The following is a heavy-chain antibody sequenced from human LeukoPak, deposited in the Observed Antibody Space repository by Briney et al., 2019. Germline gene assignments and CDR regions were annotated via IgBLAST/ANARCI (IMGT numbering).Heavy chain of an antibody. Sequence: GRSLRLSCVASGFTLDRYAMHWVRQAPGKGLEWVAGFSLDTDRIDYADFVKGRFTVSKDDAKKTLYLQMNNLRTEDTALYFCTKDITPGGADVWGQGTTVTVSS. J-gene: IGHJ6*02. CDR1: GFTLDRYA. D-gene: IGHD3-10*01. CDR2: FSLDTDRI. CDR3: TKDITPGGADV. V-gene: IGHV3-9*01.